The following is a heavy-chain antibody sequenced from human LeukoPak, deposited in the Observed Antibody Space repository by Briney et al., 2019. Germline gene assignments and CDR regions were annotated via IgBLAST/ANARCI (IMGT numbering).Heavy chain of an antibody. V-gene: IGHV4-4*07. J-gene: IGHJ4*02. CDR2: IYTSGSA. D-gene: IGHD3-16*01. CDR1: GGSINTHY. Sequence: SETLSLTCTVSGGSINTHYWNWLRQPAGKGLEWIGRIYTSGSANYNPSLKSRVTMSVDTSKNQFSLRLTSVTAADTAVYYCARSGYDYVWGSYGAFDYWGQGTLVTVSS. CDR3: ARSGYDYVWGSYGAFDY.